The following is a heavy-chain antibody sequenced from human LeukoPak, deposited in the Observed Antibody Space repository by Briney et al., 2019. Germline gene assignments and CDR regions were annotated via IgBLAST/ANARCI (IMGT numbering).Heavy chain of an antibody. D-gene: IGHD3-22*01. Sequence: SVKVSCKASGGTFSSYAISWVRQAPGQGLEWMGGIIPIFGTANYAQKFQGRVTITADESTSTAYMELSSLRSEDTAVYYCARAHYYDSSGEGHDAFDIWGQGTMVTVSS. CDR1: GGTFSSYA. J-gene: IGHJ3*02. V-gene: IGHV1-69*13. CDR3: ARAHYYDSSGEGHDAFDI. CDR2: IIPIFGTA.